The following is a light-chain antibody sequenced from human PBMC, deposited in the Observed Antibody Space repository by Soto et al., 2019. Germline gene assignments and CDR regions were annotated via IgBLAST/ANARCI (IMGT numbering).Light chain of an antibody. J-gene: IGKJ1*01. CDR1: QSVSNY. CDR2: STS. Sequence: DIQMTQSPSSLSASVGDRVTITCRASQSVSNYLNWYRQLPGKAPTLLIYSTSTLQSGVPSRFSGSGSGTDFTLTISGLQPEDFATYFCQQYNSYWTFGQGTKVDIK. CDR3: QQYNSYWT. V-gene: IGKV1-39*01.